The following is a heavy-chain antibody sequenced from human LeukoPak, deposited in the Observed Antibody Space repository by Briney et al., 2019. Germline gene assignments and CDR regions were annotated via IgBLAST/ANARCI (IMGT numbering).Heavy chain of an antibody. V-gene: IGHV1-18*01. CDR3: ARDTTALYGDYVGWFDP. D-gene: IGHD4-17*01. CDR2: ISAYNGNT. J-gene: IGHJ5*02. Sequence: ASVKVSCKASGYTFTNYGIVWVRQAPGQGLEWMGWISAYNGNTNYAQKLQGRVTMTTDTSTSTAYMELRSLRSDDTAVYYCARDTTALYGDYVGWFDPWGQGTLVTVSS. CDR1: GYTFTNYG.